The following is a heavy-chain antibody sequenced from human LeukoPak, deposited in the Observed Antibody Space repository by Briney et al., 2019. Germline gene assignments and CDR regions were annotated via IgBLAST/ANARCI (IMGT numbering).Heavy chain of an antibody. CDR3: VNANAFQRYYLDY. J-gene: IGHJ4*02. Sequence: GASVKVSCKASGYTFTGYYMHWVRQAPGQGLEWMGWINPNSGGTNYAQKFQGRVTMTRDTSISTAYMELSRLRSDDTAVYYCVNANAFQRYYLDYWGQGTLVTVSS. CDR2: INPNSGGT. V-gene: IGHV1-2*02. CDR1: GYTFTGYY. D-gene: IGHD3-3*02.